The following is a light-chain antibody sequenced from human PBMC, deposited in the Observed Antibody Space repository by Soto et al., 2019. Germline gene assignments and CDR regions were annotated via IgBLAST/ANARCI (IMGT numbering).Light chain of an antibody. CDR1: QSISSW. J-gene: IGKJ1*01. CDR2: KAP. V-gene: IGKV1-5*03. CDR3: QQYPWT. Sequence: DIQMTQSPSTLSASVGDRVTITCRASQSISSWLAWYQQKPGKAPKLLIYKAPSLESGVPSRFSGSGSGTEFTLTISSLQPDDFATYYCQQYPWTFGQGTKVEIK.